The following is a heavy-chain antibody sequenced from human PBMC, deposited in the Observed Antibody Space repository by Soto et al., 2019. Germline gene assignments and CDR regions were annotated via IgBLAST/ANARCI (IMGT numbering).Heavy chain of an antibody. CDR2: IKSKTHGETT. CDR1: GFTFSDAW. V-gene: IGHV3-15*07. J-gene: IGHJ4*02. CDR3: TTGEGNYFDS. Sequence: EVQLVKSGGDLVKPGGSLRLSCAASGFTFSDAWMHWVRQAPGKGLEWVGRIKSKTHGETTDYAAPVKGRFTISRDDSKNTVYLQMNSLKTEDTGVYYCTTGEGNYFDSWGPGTLVTASS.